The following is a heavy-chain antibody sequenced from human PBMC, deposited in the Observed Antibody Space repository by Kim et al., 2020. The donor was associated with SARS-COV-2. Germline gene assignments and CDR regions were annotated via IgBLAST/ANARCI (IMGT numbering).Heavy chain of an antibody. V-gene: IGHV3-11*06. D-gene: IGHD5-18*01. Sequence: AASVKDRFTTTRDNDENSLYLQMNSLRAEDTAVYYCARILRGYTYGPSDYWGQGTLVTVSS. J-gene: IGHJ4*02. CDR3: ARILRGYTYGPSDY.